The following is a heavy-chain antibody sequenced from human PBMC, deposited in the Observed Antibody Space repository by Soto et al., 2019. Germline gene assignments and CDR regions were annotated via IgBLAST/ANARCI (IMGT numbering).Heavy chain of an antibody. D-gene: IGHD6-13*01. Sequence: PSETLSLTCTVSGGSISSGGYYWSWIRQHPGKGLEWIGYIYYSGSTYYNPSLKSRVTISVDTSKNQFSLKLSSVTAADTAVYYCARQYSSSWYRYFDYWGQGTLVTVSS. J-gene: IGHJ4*02. CDR2: IYYSGST. CDR3: ARQYSSSWYRYFDY. V-gene: IGHV4-31*03. CDR1: GGSISSGGYY.